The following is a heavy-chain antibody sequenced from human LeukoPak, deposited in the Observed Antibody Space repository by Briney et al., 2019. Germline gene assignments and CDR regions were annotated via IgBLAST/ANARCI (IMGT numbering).Heavy chain of an antibody. J-gene: IGHJ3*02. Sequence: GASVKVSCKASGHTFTSYDINWVRQATGQGLEWMGWMNPNSGNTGYAQKFQGRVTITRNTSISTAYMELSSLRSDDTAVHYCARETRPSYYYDSSGYYAAFDIWGQGTMVTVSS. D-gene: IGHD3-22*01. V-gene: IGHV1-8*03. CDR3: ARETRPSYYYDSSGYYAAFDI. CDR1: GHTFTSYD. CDR2: MNPNSGNT.